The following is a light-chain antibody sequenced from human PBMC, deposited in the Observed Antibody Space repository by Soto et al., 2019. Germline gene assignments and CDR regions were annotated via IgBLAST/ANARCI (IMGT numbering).Light chain of an antibody. Sequence: QSVLTQPPSVSAAPGQKVTISCSGNSSNIGSNDVSWYQQLPGKAPKLLIYENSQRPSGIPDRFSGSKSGTSATLGITGLQTGDEADYYCGTWDSSLIALFGTVTSSPS. V-gene: IGLV1-51*02. CDR2: ENS. J-gene: IGLJ1*01. CDR3: GTWDSSLIAL. CDR1: SSNIGSND.